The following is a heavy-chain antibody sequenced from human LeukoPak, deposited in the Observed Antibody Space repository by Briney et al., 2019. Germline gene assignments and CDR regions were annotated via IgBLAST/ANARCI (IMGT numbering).Heavy chain of an antibody. CDR2: ISAYNGNT. CDR3: ARVSDYYGSGSYYLGGEYFDY. CDR1: GYTFTSYG. Sequence: PGESLKISCKGSGYTFTSYGISWVRQAPGQGLEWMGWISAYNGNTNYAQKLQGRVTMTTDTSTSTAYMELRSLRSDDTAVYYCARVSDYYGSGSYYLGGEYFDYWGQGTLVTVSS. J-gene: IGHJ4*02. D-gene: IGHD3-10*01. V-gene: IGHV1-18*01.